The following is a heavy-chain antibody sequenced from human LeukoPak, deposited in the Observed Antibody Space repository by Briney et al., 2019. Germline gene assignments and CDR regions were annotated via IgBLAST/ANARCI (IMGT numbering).Heavy chain of an antibody. D-gene: IGHD3-16*02. V-gene: IGHV4-34*01. J-gene: IGHJ4*02. Sequence: SETLSLTCAVYGGSFSGYYWSWIRQPPGKGLEWIGEINHSGSTNYNPSLKSRVTISVDTSKNQFSLRLSSVTAADTAVYYCARVRDDYVWGSYRFGFDYWGQGTLVTVSS. CDR2: INHSGST. CDR3: ARVRDDYVWGSYRFGFDY. CDR1: GGSFSGYY.